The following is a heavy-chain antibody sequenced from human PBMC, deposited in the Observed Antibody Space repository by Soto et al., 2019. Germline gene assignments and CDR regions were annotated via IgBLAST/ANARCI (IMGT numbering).Heavy chain of an antibody. Sequence: GASVKVSCKASGYTFTSYAMHWVRQAPGQRLEWMGWINAGNGNTKYAQKLQGRVTMTTDTSTSTAYMELRSLRSDDTAVYYCARVHCSSTRSCRDHQKNWFDPWGQGTLVTVSS. D-gene: IGHD2-2*01. CDR2: INAGNGNT. CDR1: GYTFTSYA. J-gene: IGHJ5*02. V-gene: IGHV1-3*01. CDR3: ARVHCSSTRSCRDHQKNWFDP.